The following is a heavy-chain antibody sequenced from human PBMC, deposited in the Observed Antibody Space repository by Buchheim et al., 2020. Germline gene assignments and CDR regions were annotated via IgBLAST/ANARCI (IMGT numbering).Heavy chain of an antibody. D-gene: IGHD6-13*01. CDR2: INPSGAGP. CDR3: ARDRGAAAGTSPGY. V-gene: IGHV1-46*01. CDR1: GYTFTSYY. Sequence: QVQLVQSGAEVKKPGASVKVSCKASGYTFTSYYVHWVRQAPGQGLEWMGIINPSGAGPSYSQKFQGRVTMTRDSSTITVYMELSSLRSEDTAVYYCARDRGAAAGTSPGYWGQGTL. J-gene: IGHJ4*02.